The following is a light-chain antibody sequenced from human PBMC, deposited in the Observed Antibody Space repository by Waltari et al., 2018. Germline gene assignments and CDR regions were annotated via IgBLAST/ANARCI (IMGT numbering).Light chain of an antibody. Sequence: QSALTQPPSVSGSPGQSVTISCTGTSSDVGSYNRVSWYQQPPGPAPKLRIYEVSNRPPGVPDRFSGAKSGNTASLTISGLQAEDEADYYCSSYTSSSTFVFGTGTKVTVL. J-gene: IGLJ1*01. CDR2: EVS. V-gene: IGLV2-18*02. CDR3: SSYTSSSTFV. CDR1: SSDVGSYNR.